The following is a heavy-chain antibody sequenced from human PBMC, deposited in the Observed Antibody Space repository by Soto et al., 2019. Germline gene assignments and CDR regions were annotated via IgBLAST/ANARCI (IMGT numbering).Heavy chain of an antibody. Sequence: QVQLQESGPGLVKPSETLSLTCTVSGGSVSDLYWTWIRQPPGKGLEWIGFIYYSGSTIYNPSLKSRVTIPIDTSPNQFSLKLSSMTAADTAVYYCASHFPPLHSGSHYFDLWGQGTLVTVSS. V-gene: IGHV4-59*08. CDR2: IYYSGST. CDR3: ASHFPPLHSGSHYFDL. J-gene: IGHJ4*02. D-gene: IGHD3-10*01. CDR1: GGSVSDLY.